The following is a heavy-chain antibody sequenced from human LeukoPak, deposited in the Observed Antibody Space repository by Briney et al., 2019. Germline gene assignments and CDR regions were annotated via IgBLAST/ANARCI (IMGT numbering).Heavy chain of an antibody. V-gene: IGHV4-38-2*01. CDR3: ARVVWFGEPFDY. Sequence: SETLSLTCAVSGYSISSGHYWGWIRQPPGKGLEWIGSIYHSGSTYYNPSLKSRVTISVDTSKNQFSLKLSSVTAADTAVYYCARVVWFGEPFDYWGQGTLVTVSS. J-gene: IGHJ4*02. D-gene: IGHD3-10*01. CDR1: GYSISSGHY. CDR2: IYHSGST.